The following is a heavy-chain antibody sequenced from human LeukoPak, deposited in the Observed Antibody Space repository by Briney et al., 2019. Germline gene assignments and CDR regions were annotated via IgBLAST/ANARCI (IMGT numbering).Heavy chain of an antibody. CDR3: ARGLQYLLLKALGHYYMDV. CDR2: IIPISGTA. V-gene: IGHV1-69*05. D-gene: IGHD2-2*01. J-gene: IGHJ6*03. CDR1: GGTFSSHA. Sequence: SVKVSCKASGGTFSSHAIAWVRQAPGQGPEWMGGIIPISGTANYAQKFQGRVTITTDESTSTAYLELSSLASDDTAVYYCARGLQYLLLKALGHYYMDVWGEGTTVTVSS.